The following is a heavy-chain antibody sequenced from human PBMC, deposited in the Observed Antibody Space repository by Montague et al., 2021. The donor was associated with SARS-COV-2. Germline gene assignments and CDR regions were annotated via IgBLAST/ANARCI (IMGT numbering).Heavy chain of an antibody. D-gene: IGHD5-18*01. V-gene: IGHV4-59*01. CDR2: IFYNCDT. J-gene: IGHJ2*01. Sequence: SETLSLTCTVSGGSISGYYWTWIRQPPGKGLEWIGYIFYNCDTNYNPSLKSRVSISVDTSKNQFSLKLSSVTAADTAVYCCAREYRIELWQTNRYFGLWGRGTLVTVSS. CDR1: GGSISGYY. CDR3: AREYRIELWQTNRYFGL.